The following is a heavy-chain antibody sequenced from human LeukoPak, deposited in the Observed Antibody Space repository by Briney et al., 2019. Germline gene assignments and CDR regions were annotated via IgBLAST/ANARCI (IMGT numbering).Heavy chain of an antibody. CDR3: SGGSRFVDY. V-gene: IGHV3-9*01. CDR2: ISWNSRSI. Sequence: GRSLRLSCATSGFTFNDYAMYWVRQAPGKGLEWVSGISWNSRSIAYADSVKGRFTISRDNAKNSLYLQMNSLRVEDTAVYYCSGGSRFVDYWGQGTLVTVSS. J-gene: IGHJ4*02. D-gene: IGHD3-16*01. CDR1: GFTFNDYA.